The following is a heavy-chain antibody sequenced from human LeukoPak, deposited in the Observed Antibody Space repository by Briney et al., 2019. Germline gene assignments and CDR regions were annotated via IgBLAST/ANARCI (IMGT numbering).Heavy chain of an antibody. CDR1: GFTFSSYS. J-gene: IGHJ4*02. Sequence: GSLRLSCAASGFTFSSYSMNWVRQAPGKGLEWVSSIRSSSSYIYYADSVKGRFTISRDNAKNSLYLQMNSLRAEDTAVYYCARGNGDYDFWGQGTLVTVSS. D-gene: IGHD4-17*01. CDR2: IRSSSSYI. CDR3: ARGNGDYDF. V-gene: IGHV3-21*01.